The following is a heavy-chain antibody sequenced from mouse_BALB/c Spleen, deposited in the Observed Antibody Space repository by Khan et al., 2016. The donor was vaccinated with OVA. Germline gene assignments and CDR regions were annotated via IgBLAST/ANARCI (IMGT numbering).Heavy chain of an antibody. CDR1: GFIFSSYS. D-gene: IGHD4-1*01. V-gene: IGHV5-6*01. CDR3: ASHLTGSFAY. J-gene: IGHJ3*01. CDR2: ISSGGDYT. Sequence: EVQLQESGGDLVKPGGSLKLSCAASGFIFSSYSMSWVRQTPDKRLEWVATISSGGDYTYYPDNVKGRFTISRDNAKNTLYLQMNSLKSEDTARYYCASHLTGSFAYWGQGTLVTVSA.